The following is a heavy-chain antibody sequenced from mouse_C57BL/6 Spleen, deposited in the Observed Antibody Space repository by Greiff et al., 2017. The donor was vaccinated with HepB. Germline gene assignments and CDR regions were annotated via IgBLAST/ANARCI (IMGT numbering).Heavy chain of an antibody. CDR3: ARSKIYYYVSSYVEAMDD. D-gene: IGHD1-1*01. CDR1: GYAFSSYW. J-gene: IGHJ4*01. V-gene: IGHV1-80*01. CDR2: IYPGDGDT. Sequence: QVQLQQSGAELVKPGASVKISCKASGYAFSSYWMNWVKQRPGKGLEWIGQIYPGDGDTNYNGKFKGKATLTADKSSSTAYMQLSSLSSEDSAVYSCARSKIYYYVSSYVEAMDDWGQGTSVTVSS.